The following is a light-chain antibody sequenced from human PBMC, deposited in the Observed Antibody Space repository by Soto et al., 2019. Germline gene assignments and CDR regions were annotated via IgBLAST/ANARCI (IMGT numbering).Light chain of an antibody. Sequence: DIQMTQSPSTLSASVGDRVTITCRASQSISSWLAWYQQKPGKAPKLLIYKASSLESGVPSRFSGSGSGTEFTITISSLQPDDVATYYCQQYNSYSLTFGGGTKVELK. CDR2: KAS. V-gene: IGKV1-5*03. CDR1: QSISSW. CDR3: QQYNSYSLT. J-gene: IGKJ4*01.